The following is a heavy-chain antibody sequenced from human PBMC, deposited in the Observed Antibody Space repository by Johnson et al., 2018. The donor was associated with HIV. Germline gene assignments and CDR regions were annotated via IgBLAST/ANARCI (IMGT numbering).Heavy chain of an antibody. CDR1: GFTVSSNY. J-gene: IGHJ3*02. CDR3: AREGGHPKLAFDI. CDR2: ISYDGSNK. Sequence: QVQLVESGGGLIQPGGSLRLSCAASGFTVSSNYMSWVRQAPGKGLEWVAVISYDGSNKYYADSVKGRFTISRDNSKNTLYLQMNSLRAEDTAVYYCAREGGHPKLAFDIWGQGTMVTVSS. V-gene: IGHV3-30*14. D-gene: IGHD3-16*01.